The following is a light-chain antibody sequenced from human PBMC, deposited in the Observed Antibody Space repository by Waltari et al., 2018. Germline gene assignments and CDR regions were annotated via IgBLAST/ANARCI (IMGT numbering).Light chain of an antibody. Sequence: SSDLTQDPAVSVALGQTVRITCQGDILRTYYGNWCRQKPGQPHELGIYGKNNRPSGSPDRVSASSSGNTASLIITGAQAEDEADYYCSSRELSGHVVFGGGTRLTVL. CDR2: GKN. V-gene: IGLV3-19*01. CDR1: ILRTYY. J-gene: IGLJ2*01. CDR3: SSRELSGHVV.